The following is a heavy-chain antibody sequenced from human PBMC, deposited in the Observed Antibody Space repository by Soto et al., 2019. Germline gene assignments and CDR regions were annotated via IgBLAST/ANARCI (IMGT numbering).Heavy chain of an antibody. CDR1: GFTLSSYG. CDR3: ARDGHSSSFLFDY. Sequence: QVQLVESGGGVVQPGRSLRLSCAASGFTLSSYGMHWVRQVPGRGLECVAVIWYDGSNKYYADSVKGRFTISKDNSKNTLYLQMNSLRAEDTAVYYCARDGHSSSFLFDYWGQGTLVTVSS. CDR2: IWYDGSNK. D-gene: IGHD6-6*01. J-gene: IGHJ4*02. V-gene: IGHV3-33*01.